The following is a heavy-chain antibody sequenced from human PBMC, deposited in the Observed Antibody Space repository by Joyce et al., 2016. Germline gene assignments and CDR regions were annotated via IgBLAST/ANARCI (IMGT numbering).Heavy chain of an antibody. V-gene: IGHV4-34*01. CDR1: GGSLSGYY. Sequence: QVQLQEWGAGLLKPSETLSLTCAVYGGSLSGYYWSWIRQAPGMGREWIGEVNDRRRTNYNPYLKSRATTSMDTSKNQFSVRLTTVTAADTAVYFCARARRGIILARGEMGEYLQHWGRGTVVIVSS. J-gene: IGHJ1*01. CDR2: VNDRRRT. D-gene: IGHD3-10*01. CDR3: ARARRGIILARGEMGEYLQH.